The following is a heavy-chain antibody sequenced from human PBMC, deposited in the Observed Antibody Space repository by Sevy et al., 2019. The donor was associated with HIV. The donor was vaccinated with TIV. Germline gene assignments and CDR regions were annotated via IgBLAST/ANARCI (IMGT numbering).Heavy chain of an antibody. D-gene: IGHD3-10*01. J-gene: IGHJ6*02. CDR1: GFTLSSYS. V-gene: IGHV3-48*02. Sequence: GGSLRLSCEASGFTLSSYSMTWVRQAPGKGLEWVSYITSDSGSIYYVDSAEGRFTISRDNAKNSLYLQMNSLRDEATAVYFCATAKYYYGSGSFYDFYYYGMDVWGQGTTVTVSS. CDR2: ITSDSGSI. CDR3: ATAKYYYGSGSFYDFYYYGMDV.